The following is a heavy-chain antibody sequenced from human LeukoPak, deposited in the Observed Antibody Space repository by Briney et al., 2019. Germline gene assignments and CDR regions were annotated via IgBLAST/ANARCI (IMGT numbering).Heavy chain of an antibody. J-gene: IGHJ3*02. D-gene: IGHD2-15*01. Sequence: QPGGSLRLSCAASGFTFSSYEMNWVRQAPGKGLEWVSYISSSGSTIYYADSVKGRFTISRDNAKNSLYLQMNSLRAEDTAVYYCATKRGIVVVPAFDIWGQGTVVTVSS. CDR2: ISSSGSTI. CDR1: GFTFSSYE. CDR3: ATKRGIVVVPAFDI. V-gene: IGHV3-48*03.